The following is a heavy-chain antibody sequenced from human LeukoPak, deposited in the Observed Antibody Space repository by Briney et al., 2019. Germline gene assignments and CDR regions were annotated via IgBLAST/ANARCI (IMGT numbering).Heavy chain of an antibody. CDR2: INHSGST. Sequence: SETLSLTCAVYGGSFSGYYWSWIRQPPGKGLEWIGEINHSGSTNYNPSLKSRVTISVDTSKNQFSLKLSSVTAADTAVYYRARGIVGAGAYYYYYMDVWGKGTTVTVSS. J-gene: IGHJ6*03. D-gene: IGHD1-26*01. CDR1: GGSFSGYY. V-gene: IGHV4-34*01. CDR3: ARGIVGAGAYYYYYMDV.